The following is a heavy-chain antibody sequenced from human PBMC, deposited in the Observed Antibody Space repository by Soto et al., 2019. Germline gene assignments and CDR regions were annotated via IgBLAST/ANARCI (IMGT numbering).Heavy chain of an antibody. D-gene: IGHD2-2*01. CDR1: GFTFSSYG. Sequence: GGSLRLSCAASGFTFSSYGMHWVRQAPGKGLEWVAVIWYDGSNKYYADSVKGRFIISRDNSKNTLYLQMNSLRAEDTAVYYCARDLRYCSSTSCYSNGMDVWGQGTTVTVSS. V-gene: IGHV3-33*01. CDR3: ARDLRYCSSTSCYSNGMDV. J-gene: IGHJ6*02. CDR2: IWYDGSNK.